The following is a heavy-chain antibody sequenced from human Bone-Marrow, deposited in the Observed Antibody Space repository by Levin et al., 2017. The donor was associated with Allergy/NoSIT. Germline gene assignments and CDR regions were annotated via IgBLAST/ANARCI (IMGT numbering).Heavy chain of an antibody. J-gene: IGHJ4*02. Sequence: GESLKISCAASGFTFSSYGMHWVRQAPGKGLEWVAVIWYDGSNKYYADSVKGRFTISRDNSKNTLYLQMNSLRAEDTAVYYCATLSYGSISGVNWGQGTLVTVSS. V-gene: IGHV3-33*01. CDR1: GFTFSSYG. CDR3: ATLSYGSISGVN. CDR2: IWYDGSNK. D-gene: IGHD3-10*01.